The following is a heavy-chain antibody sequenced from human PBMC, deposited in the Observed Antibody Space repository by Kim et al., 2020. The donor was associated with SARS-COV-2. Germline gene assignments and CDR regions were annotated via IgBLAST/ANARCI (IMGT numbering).Heavy chain of an antibody. V-gene: IGHV4-4*02. CDR2: IYHSGST. J-gene: IGHJ3*02. D-gene: IGHD6-13*01. Sequence: SETLSLTCAVSGGSISSSNWWSWVRQPPGKGLEWIGEIYHSGSTNYNPSLKSRVTISEDKSKNQFSLKLSSVTAADTAVYYCARDRGGVAAAGNAFDIWGQGTMVTVSS. CDR3: ARDRGGVAAAGNAFDI. CDR1: GGSISSSNW.